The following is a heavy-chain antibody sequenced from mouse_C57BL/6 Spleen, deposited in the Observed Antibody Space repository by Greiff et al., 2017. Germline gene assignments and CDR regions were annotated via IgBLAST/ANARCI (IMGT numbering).Heavy chain of an antibody. CDR2: INPSSGYT. J-gene: IGHJ4*01. Sequence: VQLQQSGAELARPGASVKMSCKASGYTFTSYTMHWVKQRPGQGLEWIGYINPSSGYTKYNQKFKDKATLTADKSSSTAYMQLSSLTSEDSAVYYCARSRAYDPYAMDYWGQGTSVTVSS. D-gene: IGHD3-3*01. CDR3: ARSRAYDPYAMDY. V-gene: IGHV1-4*01. CDR1: GYTFTSYT.